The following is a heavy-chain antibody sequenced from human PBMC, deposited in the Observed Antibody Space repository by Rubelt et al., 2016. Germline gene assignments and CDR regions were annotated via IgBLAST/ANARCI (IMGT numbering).Heavy chain of an antibody. CDR1: GFTFSNYW. V-gene: IGHV3-7*05. CDR3: AKVKPPYSYGDSFDI. CDR2: IKYDGSEK. Sequence: SCAGSGFTFSNYWMSWVRQAPGKGLEWVAYIKYDGSEKDYVDSVKGRFTISRDNSKNFVYLVLNSLRPEDTALYFCAKVKPPYSYGDSFDIWGRGTKVTVSS. J-gene: IGHJ3*02. D-gene: IGHD5-18*01.